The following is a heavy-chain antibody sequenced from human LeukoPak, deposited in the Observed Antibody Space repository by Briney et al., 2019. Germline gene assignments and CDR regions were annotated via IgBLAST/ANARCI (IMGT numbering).Heavy chain of an antibody. CDR2: IYYSGST. J-gene: IGHJ3*02. Sequence: PSETLSLTCTVSGDSISSSNSYWGWIRQPPGKGLEWFGTIYYSGSTYYNPSLKSRVSISLDTSKKQFSLKLSSVTAADTAIYYCARHTRPGYSGYENAFGIWGQGTLVTVSS. D-gene: IGHD5-12*01. CDR1: GDSISSSNSY. CDR3: ARHTRPGYSGYENAFGI. V-gene: IGHV4-39*01.